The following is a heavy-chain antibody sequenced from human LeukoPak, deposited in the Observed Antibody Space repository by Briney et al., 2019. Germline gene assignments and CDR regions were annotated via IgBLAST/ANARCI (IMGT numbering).Heavy chain of an antibody. CDR3: ARSIGLTRGGVDV. CDR2: ITDSGSTI. J-gene: IGHJ6*02. V-gene: IGHV3-11*01. D-gene: IGHD1-26*01. CDR1: GFTFRDYN. Sequence: GGSLRLSCAASGFTFRDYNMNWVRQAPGKGLEWVSYITDSGSTIHYADSVNGRFTISRDNAKNSLYLQMNRLRAEDSAVYYCARSIGLTRGGVDVWGRGTTVTVSS.